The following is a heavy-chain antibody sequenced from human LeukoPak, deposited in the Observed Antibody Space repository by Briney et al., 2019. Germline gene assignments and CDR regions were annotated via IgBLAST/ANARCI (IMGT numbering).Heavy chain of an antibody. V-gene: IGHV4-34*01. J-gene: IGHJ4*02. Sequence: PSETLSLTCAVYGGSFSGYYWSWIRQPPGKGLEWIGDINHSGVTNYNPSLKSRVTMSVDTSENQFSLRLSSVTAADTAVYYCARRYPSVRGANLRPQEVRKYYFDYWGQGTLVTVSS. CDR3: ARRYPSVRGANLRPQEVRKYYFDY. CDR2: INHSGVT. CDR1: GGSFSGYY. D-gene: IGHD3-10*01.